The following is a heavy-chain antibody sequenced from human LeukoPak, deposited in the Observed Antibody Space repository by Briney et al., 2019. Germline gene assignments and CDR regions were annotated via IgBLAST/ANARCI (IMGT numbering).Heavy chain of an antibody. CDR2: IYYSGST. J-gene: IGHJ5*02. CDR1: GNSISSYY. CDR3: ARTLRYSYNWFDP. D-gene: IGHD2-21*01. Sequence: SETLSLTCTVSGNSISSYYWSWIRQPPGKGLEWIGYIYYSGSTNYNPSLKSRVTISVDTSKNQFSLKLSSVTAADTAVYYYARTLRYSYNWFDPWGQGTLVTVSS. V-gene: IGHV4-59*01.